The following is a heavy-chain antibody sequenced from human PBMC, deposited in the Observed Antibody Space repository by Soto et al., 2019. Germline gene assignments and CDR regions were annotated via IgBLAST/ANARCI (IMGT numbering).Heavy chain of an antibody. Sequence: GGSLRLSCAASGCTFSSYAMHWVRQAPGKGLEWVAVISYDGSNKYYADSVKGPFTISRDNSKNTLYLQMNSLRAEETAVYYCAREDRGNSALDYWGQGTLVTVSS. CDR3: AREDRGNSALDY. CDR1: GCTFSSYA. CDR2: ISYDGSNK. D-gene: IGHD3-10*01. J-gene: IGHJ4*02. V-gene: IGHV3-30-3*01.